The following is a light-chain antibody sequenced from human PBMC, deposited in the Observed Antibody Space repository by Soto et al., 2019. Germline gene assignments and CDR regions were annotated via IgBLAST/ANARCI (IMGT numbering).Light chain of an antibody. Sequence: ELVLTQSPVTLSLIPGEGATLSCRASQSVSSGSLAWYQQKPGQAPRLLIYGASSRATDIPDRFSGSGYGIDFILIISKLEPEDFAVYYCQHYDDSPHPFGQGTKLEIK. J-gene: IGKJ2*01. CDR2: GAS. CDR1: QSVSSGS. V-gene: IGKV3-20*01. CDR3: QHYDDSPHP.